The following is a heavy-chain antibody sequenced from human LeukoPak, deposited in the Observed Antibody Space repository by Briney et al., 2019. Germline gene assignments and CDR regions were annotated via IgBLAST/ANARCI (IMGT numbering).Heavy chain of an antibody. CDR1: GYTFTGYH. CDR3: AVWNDYHDFWRGPFDF. CDR2: INPNNGGT. D-gene: IGHD3-3*01. J-gene: IGHJ4*02. V-gene: IGHV1-2*02. Sequence: ASVKVSCKASGYTFTGYHVHWVRQAPGQGLEWMGWINPNNGGTNYAQKFQGRVTMARDTSVSTAYMELSSLRSDDTAIYYCAVWNDYHDFWRGPFDFWGQGTRVSVSS.